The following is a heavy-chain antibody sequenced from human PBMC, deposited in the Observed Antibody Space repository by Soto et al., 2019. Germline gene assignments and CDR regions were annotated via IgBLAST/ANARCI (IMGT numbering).Heavy chain of an antibody. CDR1: GGTFHGYG. CDR3: ARGVSNSGAYYTGPSAYDL. J-gene: IGHJ3*01. Sequence: QVQLVQSGAVVKKPGSSVEVSCKASGGTFHGYGISWVRQAPGQGLEWMGGTVPVFDTSKYAPRFQGRVTLTADKSTSTAYMELSSVRSEDTATYFCARGVSNSGAYYTGPSAYDLWGQGTLVIVSS. D-gene: IGHD3-10*01. CDR2: TVPVFDTS. V-gene: IGHV1-69*06.